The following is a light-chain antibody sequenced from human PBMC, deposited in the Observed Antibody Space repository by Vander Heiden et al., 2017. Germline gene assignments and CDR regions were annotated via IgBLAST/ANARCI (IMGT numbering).Light chain of an antibody. Sequence: AFQMTHPPSSLSASVGDRVIITCRASQGISNDLGWYQQRPGKAPKLLIYAASSLQTGVPLRFSGSGSGTDFTLTISSLQPEDFATYYCLQDYSYPRTFGQGTKVEIK. V-gene: IGKV1-6*01. CDR1: QGISND. CDR3: LQDYSYPRT. J-gene: IGKJ1*01. CDR2: AAS.